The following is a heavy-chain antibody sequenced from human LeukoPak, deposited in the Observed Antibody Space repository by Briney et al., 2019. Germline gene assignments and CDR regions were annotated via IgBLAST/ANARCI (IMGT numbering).Heavy chain of an antibody. V-gene: IGHV3-53*04. CDR3: AAFSSGVVFDY. CDR1: GFTVSSNY. J-gene: IGHJ4*02. D-gene: IGHD6-19*01. CDR2: IYSGGST. Sequence: GGSLRLSCAASGFTVSSNYMSWVRQAPGQGLMWVSVIYSGGSTYYADSVKGRFTISRHNSKNTLYLQTNSLRAEDTAVYYCAAFSSGVVFDYWGQGTLVTVSS.